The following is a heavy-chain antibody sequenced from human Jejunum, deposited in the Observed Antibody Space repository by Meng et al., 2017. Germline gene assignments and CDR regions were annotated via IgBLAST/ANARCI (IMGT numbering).Heavy chain of an antibody. D-gene: IGHD6-13*01. CDR1: GWSFSGYY. Sequence: QVQLQQWGAGLLKPSETLSLTGAVHGWSFSGYYWNWIRQSPGKGLEWIGEINHSGSTNYNPSLQSRVSISVDRSKSQFSLELTSVTAADTAVYYCARPAGYSSDWYKYFQHWGLGTLVTVSS. CDR2: INHSGST. CDR3: ARPAGYSSDWYKYFQH. J-gene: IGHJ1*01. V-gene: IGHV4-34*01.